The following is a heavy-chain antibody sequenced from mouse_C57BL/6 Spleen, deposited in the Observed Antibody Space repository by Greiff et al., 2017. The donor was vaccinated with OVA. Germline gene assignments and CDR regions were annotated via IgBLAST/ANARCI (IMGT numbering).Heavy chain of an antibody. CDR1: GFTFSSYT. Sequence: DVKLVESGGGLVKPGGSLKLSCAASGFTFSSYTMSWVRQTPEKRLEWVATISGGGGNTYYPDSVKGRFTISRDNAKNTLYLQMSSLRSEDTALYYCARQGTPYLPAWFAYWGKGTLVTVSA. CDR2: ISGGGGNT. J-gene: IGHJ3*01. CDR3: ARQGTPYLPAWFAY. V-gene: IGHV5-9*01. D-gene: IGHD2-1*01.